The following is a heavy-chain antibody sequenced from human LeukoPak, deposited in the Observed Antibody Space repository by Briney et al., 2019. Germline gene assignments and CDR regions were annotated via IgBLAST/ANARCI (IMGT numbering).Heavy chain of an antibody. CDR3: ARGSDRYKVAY. D-gene: IGHD3-16*02. Sequence: GSLRLSCAASGFTFSSYAMSWVRQSPGKGLEWIGEIQPSGSIYYNPSLESRINISPDTSKNQFSLKLSSVTTADTAVYYCARGSDRYKVAYWGPGTLVTVSS. V-gene: IGHV4-34*01. CDR1: GFTFSSYA. J-gene: IGHJ4*02. CDR2: IQPSGSI.